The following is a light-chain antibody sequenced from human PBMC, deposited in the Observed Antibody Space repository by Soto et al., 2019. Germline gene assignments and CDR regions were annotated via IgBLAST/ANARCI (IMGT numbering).Light chain of an antibody. Sequence: VLTQPASVSGSPGQSITLPCTGTSSDVGGYNYVSWYQQHPGKAPKLMIYDVSNRPSGVSNRFSGSKSGNTAFLIISGLQAEDEADYYCSSYTSSSTRVFGTGTKVTVL. CDR3: SSYTSSSTRV. CDR2: DVS. J-gene: IGLJ1*01. V-gene: IGLV2-14*01. CDR1: SSDVGGYNY.